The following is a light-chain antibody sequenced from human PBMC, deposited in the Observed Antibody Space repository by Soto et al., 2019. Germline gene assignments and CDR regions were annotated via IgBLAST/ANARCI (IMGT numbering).Light chain of an antibody. CDR3: QQSYITPYT. V-gene: IGKV1-39*01. J-gene: IGKJ2*01. CDR2: ASS. CDR1: QSISVH. Sequence: DIQMTQSTSSLSASVGDTVTITCRASQSISVHLNWYQQKGGKVPKLLIYASSNLYSGVPSRFSGSGSETGFALTISSLQPEDFATYYCQQSYITPYTFGQGTRLEIK.